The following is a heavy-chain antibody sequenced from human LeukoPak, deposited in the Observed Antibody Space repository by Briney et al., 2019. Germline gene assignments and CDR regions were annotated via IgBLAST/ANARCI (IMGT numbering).Heavy chain of an antibody. CDR1: GYTFTGYY. CDR2: INPSGGRT. Sequence: ASVKVSCKASGYTFTGYYMHWVRQAPGQGLEWMGIINPSGGRTSYAQKFQGRVTMTRDTSTSTVYIELSSLRSEDTAVYYCARDQRYYDSSGHLDYWGQGTLVTVSS. CDR3: ARDQRYYDSSGHLDY. V-gene: IGHV1-46*01. D-gene: IGHD3-22*01. J-gene: IGHJ4*02.